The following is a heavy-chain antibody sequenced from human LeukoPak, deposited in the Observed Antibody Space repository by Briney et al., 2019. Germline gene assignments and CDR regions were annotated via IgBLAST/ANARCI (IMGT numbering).Heavy chain of an antibody. D-gene: IGHD1-7*01. CDR2: IIPIFGTA. CDR1: GGTFSSYA. J-gene: IGHJ4*02. Sequence: ASVKVSCKASGGTFSSYAISWVRQAPGQGLEWMGGIIPIFGTANYAQKFQGRVTITADESTSTAYMELSSPRSEDTAVYYCARGEMNYNWNFRNDYWGQGTLVTVSS. V-gene: IGHV1-69*13. CDR3: ARGEMNYNWNFRNDY.